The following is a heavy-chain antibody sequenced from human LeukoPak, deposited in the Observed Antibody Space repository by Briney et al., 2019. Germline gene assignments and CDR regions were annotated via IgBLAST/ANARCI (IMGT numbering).Heavy chain of an antibody. Sequence: GGSLRLSCAASGITFNTYTMNWVRQAPGKGLEWVSSISSSSSYIYYAASVKGRFTISRDNAKNSLYLQMNSLRAEDTAVYYCAELGITMIGGVWGKGTTVTISS. CDR1: GITFNTYT. V-gene: IGHV3-21*01. CDR3: AELGITMIGGV. D-gene: IGHD3-10*02. CDR2: ISSSSSYI. J-gene: IGHJ6*04.